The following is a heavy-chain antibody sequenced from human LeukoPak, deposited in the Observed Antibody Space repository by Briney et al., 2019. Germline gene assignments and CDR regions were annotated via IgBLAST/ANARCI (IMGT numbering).Heavy chain of an antibody. J-gene: IGHJ6*03. V-gene: IGHV1-69*05. D-gene: IGHD1-26*01. CDR2: IIPIFGTA. CDR3: ARSFRSYGYYYYYMDV. CDR1: GGTFSRYA. Sequence: GSSVKVSCKASGGTFSRYAISGVRPAPGQGLEWMGGIIPIFGTANYAQKFQSRVTITTDESTSTAYMELSSLRSEDTAVYYCARSFRSYGYYYYYMDVWGKGTTVTV.